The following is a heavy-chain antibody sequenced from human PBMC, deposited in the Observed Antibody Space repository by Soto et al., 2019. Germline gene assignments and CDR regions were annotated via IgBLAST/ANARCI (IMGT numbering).Heavy chain of an antibody. J-gene: IGHJ4*02. V-gene: IGHV3-13*01. CDR3: AKDSISDRETFNFDS. Sequence: SCAASGFTFSSYDMHWVRQATGKGLEWVSAIGTAGDTFYPGSVKGRFTISRDDSKNMVYLQMNSLRAEDTAFYYCAKDSISDRETFNFDSWGQGTLVTVSS. CDR2: IGTAGDT. D-gene: IGHD1-26*01. CDR1: GFTFSSYD.